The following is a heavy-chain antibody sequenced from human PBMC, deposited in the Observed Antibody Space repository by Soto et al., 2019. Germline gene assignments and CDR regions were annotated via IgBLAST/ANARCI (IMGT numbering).Heavy chain of an antibody. CDR1: GYTFTSYA. D-gene: IGHD2-2*01. J-gene: IGHJ3*02. CDR2: INAGNGNT. CDR3: ARTYCSSTSCRHPDDAFDI. Sequence: GASVKVSCKASGYTFTSYAMHWVRQAPGQRLEWMGWINAGNGNTKYSQKFQGRVTITRDTSASTAYMELSSLRSEDTAVYYCARTYCSSTSCRHPDDAFDIWGQGTMVTVSS. V-gene: IGHV1-3*01.